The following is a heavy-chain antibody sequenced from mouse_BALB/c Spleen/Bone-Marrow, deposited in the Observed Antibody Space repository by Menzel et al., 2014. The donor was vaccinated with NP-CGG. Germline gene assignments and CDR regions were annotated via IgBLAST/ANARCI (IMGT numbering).Heavy chain of an antibody. CDR1: GYSFTGYF. CDR2: INPYNGDT. D-gene: IGHD1-1*01. CDR3: ARSGYYGSSYFDY. V-gene: IGHV1-20*02. Sequence: VQLQQPGPELVKPGASVKISCKASGYSFTGYFMNWVMQSHGKSLEWIGRINPYNGDTFYNQKFKGKATLTVDKSSSTAHMELRSLASEDSAVYYCARSGYYGSSYFDYWGQGTTLTAS. J-gene: IGHJ2*01.